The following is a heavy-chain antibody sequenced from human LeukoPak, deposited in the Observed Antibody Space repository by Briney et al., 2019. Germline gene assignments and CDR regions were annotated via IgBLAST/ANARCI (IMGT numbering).Heavy chain of an antibody. V-gene: IGHV1-18*01. CDR1: GYTFTSYG. D-gene: IGHD3-22*01. Sequence: ASVKVSCKASGYTFTSYGISWVRQAPGQGVEWMGWISAYNGNTNYAQKLQGRVTMTTDTSTSTAYMELRSLRSDDTAVYYCARGLIYDSSGYYPDYWGQGTLVTVSS. CDR3: ARGLIYDSSGYYPDY. J-gene: IGHJ4*02. CDR2: ISAYNGNT.